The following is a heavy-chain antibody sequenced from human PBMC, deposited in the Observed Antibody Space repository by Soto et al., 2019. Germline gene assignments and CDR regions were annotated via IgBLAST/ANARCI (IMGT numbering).Heavy chain of an antibody. CDR2: IYSGGST. CDR1: GFTVSSNY. Sequence: GGSLRLSCAASGFTVSSNYMSWVRQAPGKGLEWVSVIYSGGSTYYADSVKGRFTISRHNSKNTLYLQMNSLGAEDTAVYYCASRAVVLRFLEWPPPDAFDIWGQGTMVTVSS. V-gene: IGHV3-53*04. D-gene: IGHD3-3*01. J-gene: IGHJ3*02. CDR3: ASRAVVLRFLEWPPPDAFDI.